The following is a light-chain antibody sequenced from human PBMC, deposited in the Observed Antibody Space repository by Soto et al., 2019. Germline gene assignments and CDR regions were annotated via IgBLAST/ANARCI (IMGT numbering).Light chain of an antibody. CDR3: QQYGSFSPIT. CDR2: DAS. CDR1: RSISNW. V-gene: IGKV1-5*01. J-gene: IGKJ4*01. Sequence: DIQMTQSPSTLSASVGDRVTITCRASRSISNWLAWYQQRPGIAPKLLIFDASILQSGVPSRFSGSGSGTEFTHTSSRLQTDDFATYYCQQYGSFSPITFGGGTNVEI.